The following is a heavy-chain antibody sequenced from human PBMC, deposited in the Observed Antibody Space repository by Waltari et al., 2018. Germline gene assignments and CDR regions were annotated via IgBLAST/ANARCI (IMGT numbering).Heavy chain of an antibody. CDR1: GGSISSGAYF. CDR2: IYHTGST. V-gene: IGHV4-39*07. D-gene: IGHD6-25*01. J-gene: IGHJ4*02. Sequence: QLHLQESGPGLVKPSETLSLPCTVSGGSISSGAYFWGWTRQPPGKGLEWIGNIYHTGSTYYNPSFRSRATLSVDTSKNQFSLSLDSVTAADTAHYYCARIKAGSGWPPYRWFDAWGQGSLATVSS. CDR3: ARIKAGSGWPPYRWFDA.